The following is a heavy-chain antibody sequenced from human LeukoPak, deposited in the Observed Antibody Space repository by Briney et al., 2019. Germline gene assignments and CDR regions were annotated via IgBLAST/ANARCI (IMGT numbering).Heavy chain of an antibody. D-gene: IGHD3-9*01. CDR3: AKSLLLRYFDRVPGRGHDAFDI. J-gene: IGHJ3*02. CDR2: ISYDGSNK. V-gene: IGHV3-30-3*01. CDR1: GFTFSSYA. Sequence: GGSLRLSCAASGFTFSSYAMHWVRQAPGKGLEWVAVISYDGSNKYYADSVKGRFTISRDNSKNTLYLQMNSLRAEDTAVYYCAKSLLLRYFDRVPGRGHDAFDIWGQGTMVTVSS.